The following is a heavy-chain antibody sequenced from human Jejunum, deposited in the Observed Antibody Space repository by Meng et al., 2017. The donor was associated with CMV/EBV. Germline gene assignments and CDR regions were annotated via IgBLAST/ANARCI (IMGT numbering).Heavy chain of an antibody. Sequence: YFMHWVRQAPGQGLEWMGIINPSSGSTTYARKLQGRVTMTRDPSTSTFYIELSSLTSEDTAVYFCSRGPYYYESSGYYGGQSNWFDPWGQGTLVTVSS. CDR1: YF. J-gene: IGHJ5*02. D-gene: IGHD3-22*01. CDR3: SRGPYYYESSGYYGGQSNWFDP. V-gene: IGHV1-46*04. CDR2: INPSSGST.